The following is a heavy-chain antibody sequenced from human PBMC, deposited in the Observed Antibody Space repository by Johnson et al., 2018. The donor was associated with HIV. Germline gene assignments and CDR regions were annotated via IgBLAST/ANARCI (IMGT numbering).Heavy chain of an antibody. Sequence: QLVESGGGVVQPGGSLRLSCAASGFSFRKYGIHWVRQAPGKGLEWVAVIWYDGSNEYYTDSVKGRFIISRDNSKNTLYLQMNSLRAEDAAVFYCAREYNWNDKGGAFDIWGQG. J-gene: IGHJ3*02. CDR1: GFSFRKYG. D-gene: IGHD1-1*01. CDR2: IWYDGSNE. CDR3: AREYNWNDKGGAFDI. V-gene: IGHV3-33*01.